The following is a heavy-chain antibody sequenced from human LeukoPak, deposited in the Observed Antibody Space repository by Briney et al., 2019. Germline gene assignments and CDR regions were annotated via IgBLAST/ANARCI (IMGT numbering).Heavy chain of an antibody. J-gene: IGHJ4*02. CDR2: LYSGGST. Sequence: GGSLRLSCAAFGFTVSTTYMNWVRQAPGKWLEWVSTLYSGGSTHYADSVKGRFTVSRDNSKNTLYVQMNSLRAEDTAIYYCVRDSPDSPYTSGWYGNWGQGIRVTVSS. CDR3: VRDSPDSPYTSGWYGN. D-gene: IGHD6-13*01. CDR1: GFTVSTTY. V-gene: IGHV3-53*01.